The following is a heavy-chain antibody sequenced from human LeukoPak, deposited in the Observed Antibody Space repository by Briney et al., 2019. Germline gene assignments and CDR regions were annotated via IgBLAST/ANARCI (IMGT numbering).Heavy chain of an antibody. CDR1: GFSFDDYD. J-gene: IGHJ4*02. V-gene: IGHV3-72*01. D-gene: IGHD3-22*01. Sequence: TGGSLRLSCAASGFSFDDYDMSWVRQAPGKGLEWVGRTRNKAYDYTTEYAASVKGRFTISTDDSESSLYLQMNSLKTEDTAIYYCARVASGYYHFDYWGQGTLVTVSS. CDR2: TRNKAYDYTT. CDR3: ARVASGYYHFDY.